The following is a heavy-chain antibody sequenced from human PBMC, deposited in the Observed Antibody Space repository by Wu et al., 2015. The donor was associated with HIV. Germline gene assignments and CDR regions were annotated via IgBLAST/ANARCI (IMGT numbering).Heavy chain of an antibody. CDR3: ARGLTGPMMTGALRY. CDR2: MNPDNGNT. V-gene: IGHV1-8*01. Sequence: QVQLAQSGAEVKKPGASVRVSCQASGYIFSNYDINWVRQAPGQGLEWMGWMNPDNGNTAFAQKFQGRVTMTRNTSISTAYMELRSLRFDDAAVYYCARGLTGPMMTGALRYWGQGTLVAVSP. CDR1: GYIFSNYD. D-gene: IGHD3-9*01. J-gene: IGHJ4*02.